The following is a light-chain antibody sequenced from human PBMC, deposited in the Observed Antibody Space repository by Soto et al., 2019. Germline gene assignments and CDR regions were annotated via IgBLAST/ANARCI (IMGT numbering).Light chain of an antibody. CDR1: SSDVGGYNY. CDR2: DVS. CDR3: SSYISSGTLV. Sequence: QSVLTQPASVSGSPGQSITISCTGTSSDVGGYNYVSWYQKHPGKAPKLMIYDVSNRPSGVSNRFSGSKSGNTASLTISGRQAEDEADYYCSSYISSGTLVFATGSRSTS. J-gene: IGLJ1*01. V-gene: IGLV2-14*01.